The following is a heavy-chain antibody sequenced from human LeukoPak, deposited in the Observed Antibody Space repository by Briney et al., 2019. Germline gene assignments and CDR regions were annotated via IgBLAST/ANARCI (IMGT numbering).Heavy chain of an antibody. J-gene: IGHJ4*02. D-gene: IGHD4-17*01. CDR1: GFTFSSYW. Sequence: GGSLRLSCAASGFTFSSYWMTWVRQAPGKGLEWVSYISSSGSTIYYADSVKGRFTISRDNAKNSLYLQMNSLRAEDTAVYYCARSYGDYVLYIDYWGQGTLVTVSS. V-gene: IGHV3-48*03. CDR2: ISSSGSTI. CDR3: ARSYGDYVLYIDY.